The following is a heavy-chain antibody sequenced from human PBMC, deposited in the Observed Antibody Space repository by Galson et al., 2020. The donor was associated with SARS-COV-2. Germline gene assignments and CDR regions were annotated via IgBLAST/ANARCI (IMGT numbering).Heavy chain of an antibody. D-gene: IGHD2-21*02. CDR3: ARGVTNNYYFDY. CDR2: ISSSSSYI. Sequence: NSGGSLRLSCAASGFTFSTYNMNWVRQAPGKGLEWVSSISSSSSYIYYADSVKGRFTISRDNAKNSLYLQMNSLRAEDTAVYYCARGVTNNYYFDYWGQGTLVTVSS. CDR1: GFTFSTYN. V-gene: IGHV3-21*01. J-gene: IGHJ4*02.